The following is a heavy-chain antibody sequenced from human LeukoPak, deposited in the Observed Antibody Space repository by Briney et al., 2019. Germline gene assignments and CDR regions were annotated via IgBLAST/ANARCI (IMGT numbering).Heavy chain of an antibody. D-gene: IGHD6-25*01. J-gene: IGHJ4*01. CDR2: IYYSGST. V-gene: IGHV4-39*01. CDR1: GGSISSSSYY. CDR3: AKSGGYGLIDY. Sequence: SETLSLTCTVSGGSISSSSYYWGWIRQPPGKGLEWIGSIYYSGSTYYNPSLKSRVTISVDTSKNQFSLKMSSVTAADTAVYYCAKSGGYGLIDYWGQGTLVTVSS.